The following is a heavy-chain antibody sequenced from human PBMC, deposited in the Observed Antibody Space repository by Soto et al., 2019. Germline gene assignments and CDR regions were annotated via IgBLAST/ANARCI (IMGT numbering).Heavy chain of an antibody. V-gene: IGHV4-34*01. CDR1: GGSFSGYY. Sequence: SETLSLTCVVYGGSFSGYYWSWIRQSPGKGLEWIGGINHRGSTNYNPSLESRVTISVDTSKNQFSLTLPSVTAADTAMYYCARDGFCTSTTCRVGNWFDPWGQGTLVTVSS. CDR3: ARDGFCTSTTCRVGNWFDP. J-gene: IGHJ5*02. CDR2: INHRGST. D-gene: IGHD2-2*01.